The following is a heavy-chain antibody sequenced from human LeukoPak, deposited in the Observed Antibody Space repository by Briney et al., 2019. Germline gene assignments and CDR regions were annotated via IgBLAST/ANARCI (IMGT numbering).Heavy chain of an antibody. V-gene: IGHV3-21*01. CDR3: ARGELELLFYYYYYMDV. D-gene: IGHD1-7*01. J-gene: IGHJ6*03. CDR2: ISSSSSYI. Sequence: GGSLRLSCAASGFTFSSYSMNWVRQAPGKGLEWVSSISSSSSYIYYADSVKGRFTISRDNAKNSLYLQMNSLRAEDTAVYYCARGELELLFYYYYYMDVWGKGTTVTVSS. CDR1: GFTFSSYS.